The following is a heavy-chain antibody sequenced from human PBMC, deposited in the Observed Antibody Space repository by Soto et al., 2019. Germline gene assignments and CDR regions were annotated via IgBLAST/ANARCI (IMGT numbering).Heavy chain of an antibody. J-gene: IGHJ4*02. V-gene: IGHV4-30-4*01. Sequence: QVQLQESGPGLVKPSQTLSLTCSVSGGSISNDDYYWSWIRQSPGKGLEWIGHIHHSGSAHYNPYLTGRMIISLDTSQSQFSLNLTSVTAADTAIYYCSSLESCSGGSCHNYWGQGPLGTVSS. CDR1: GGSISNDDYY. CDR2: IHHSGSA. CDR3: SSLESCSGGSCHNY. D-gene: IGHD2-15*01.